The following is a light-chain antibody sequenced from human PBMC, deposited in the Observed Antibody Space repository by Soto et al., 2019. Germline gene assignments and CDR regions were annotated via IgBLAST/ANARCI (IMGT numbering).Light chain of an antibody. CDR3: QQRRDWPLT. J-gene: IGKJ4*01. V-gene: IGKV3-11*01. CDR2: DAV. CDR1: QNIATY. Sequence: EIVLTQSPVTLSLSPGERATLSCRASQNIATYLAWYQHKPGQPPRLLIYDAVYRVTGIPERFSGSGSGTDFTLSISSLEPEDFAVYFCQQRRDWPLTFGGGTKVAIK.